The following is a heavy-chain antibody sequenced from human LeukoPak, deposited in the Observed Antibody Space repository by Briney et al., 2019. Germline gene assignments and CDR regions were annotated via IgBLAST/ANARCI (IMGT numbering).Heavy chain of an antibody. CDR3: AREAGYYYDSSGYYRAGAFDI. V-gene: IGHV4-30-2*01. J-gene: IGHJ3*02. CDR2: IYHSGST. D-gene: IGHD3-22*01. CDR1: GGSISSGGYS. Sequence: SETLSLTCAVSGGSISSGGYSWSWIRQPPGKGLERIGYIYHSGSTYYNPSLKSRVTISVDRSKNQSSLKLSSVTAADTAVYYCAREAGYYYDSSGYYRAGAFDIWGQGTMVTVPS.